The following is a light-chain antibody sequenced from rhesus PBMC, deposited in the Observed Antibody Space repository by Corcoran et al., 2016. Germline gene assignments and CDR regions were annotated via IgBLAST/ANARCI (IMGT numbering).Light chain of an antibody. J-gene: IGKJ3*01. CDR2: KAS. CDR1: QSISSW. V-gene: IGKV1-22*01. Sequence: DIQMTQSPSSLSASVGDTVTITCRASQSISSWLDWYQQKPGKAPKALIYKASSLQSGVPSRFSGSGAGTDFNLTISSLQPEDCSTYYCLQYSSSPFTFGPGTKLDIK. CDR3: LQYSSSPFT.